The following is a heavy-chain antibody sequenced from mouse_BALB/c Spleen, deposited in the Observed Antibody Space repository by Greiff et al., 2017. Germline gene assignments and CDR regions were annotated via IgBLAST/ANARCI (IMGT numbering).Heavy chain of an antibody. Sequence: EVHLVESGGGLVKPGGSLKLSCAASGFTFSSYAMSWVRQSPEKRLEWVAEISSGGSYTYYPDTVTGRFTISRDNAKNTLYLEMSSLRSEDTAMYYCAKFYYGSRNYAMDYWGQGTSVTVSS. J-gene: IGHJ4*01. CDR3: AKFYYGSRNYAMDY. V-gene: IGHV5-9-4*01. D-gene: IGHD1-1*01. CDR1: GFTFSSYA. CDR2: ISSGGSYT.